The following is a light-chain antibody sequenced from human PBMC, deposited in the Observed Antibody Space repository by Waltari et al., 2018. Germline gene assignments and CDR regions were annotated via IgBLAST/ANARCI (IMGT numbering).Light chain of an antibody. CDR2: KAS. V-gene: IGKV1-5*03. Sequence: DIQMTQSPSTLSASVGDRVTITCRAIQRISTWLTWYQQKPGKAPNLLNYKASTVESGVPSRFSGSGSGTEFTITISSLQPDEFATYYCQQYKTYWTFGQGTKVEIK. J-gene: IGKJ1*01. CDR3: QQYKTYWT. CDR1: QRISTW.